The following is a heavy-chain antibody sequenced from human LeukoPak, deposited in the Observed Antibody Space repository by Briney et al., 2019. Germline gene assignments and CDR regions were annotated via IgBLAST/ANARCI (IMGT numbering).Heavy chain of an antibody. V-gene: IGHV1-2*02. D-gene: IGHD3-22*01. CDR2: INPNSGGT. J-gene: IGHJ6*03. CDR1: GYTFTGYY. Sequence: ASVKVSCKASGYTFTGYYMHWVRQAPGQGLEWMGWINPNSGGTNYAQKFQGRVTMTRDTSISTAYMELSRLRSDDTAVYYCARRYLDSSGYSYYYYYYMDVWGKGTTVTVSS. CDR3: ARRYLDSSGYSYYYYYYMDV.